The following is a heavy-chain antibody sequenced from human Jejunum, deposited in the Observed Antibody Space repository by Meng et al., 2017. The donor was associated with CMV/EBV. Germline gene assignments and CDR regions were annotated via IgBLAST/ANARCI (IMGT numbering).Heavy chain of an antibody. CDR1: GSISSSRSY. J-gene: IGHJ4*02. D-gene: IGHD2-2*01. V-gene: IGHV4-39*07. CDR3: ARVDCSTSCFSFDN. Sequence: GSISSSRSYWCSIRQPPGKGLEWIVNIYYSGSTYYNPSLKSRATISQDTYMNQFSLKLTSVTAADTAVYYCARVDCSTSCFSFDNWGQGARVTVSS. CDR2: IYYSGST.